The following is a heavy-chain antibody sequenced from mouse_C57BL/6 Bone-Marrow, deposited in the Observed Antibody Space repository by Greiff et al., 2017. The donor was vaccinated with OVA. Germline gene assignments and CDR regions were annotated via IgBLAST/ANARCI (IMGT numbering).Heavy chain of an antibody. CDR1: GFTFSSYG. D-gene: IGHD1-1*01. V-gene: IGHV5-6*01. CDR2: ISSGGSYT. CDR3: ARVYYSSFAY. Sequence: EVQLVESGGDLVTPGGSLKLSCAASGFTFSSYGMSWVRQTPDKRLEWVGTISSGGSYTYYPDSVKGRFTISRDNAKNTQYLQMSSLKSEDTAMYYCARVYYSSFAYWGQGTLVTVSA. J-gene: IGHJ3*01.